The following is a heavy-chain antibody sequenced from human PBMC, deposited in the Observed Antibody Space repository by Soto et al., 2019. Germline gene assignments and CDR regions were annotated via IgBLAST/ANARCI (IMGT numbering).Heavy chain of an antibody. CDR2: IYYSGST. CDR1: GGSISSDGIY. D-gene: IGHD1-1*01. CDR3: ATGGAPGTAFSSYYYYGLDV. J-gene: IGHJ6*02. Sequence: QVQLQESGPGLVKPSQTLSLTCTVSGGSISSDGIYWTWIRQHPGKGLEWIGYIYYSGSTYYSPSLKTRVTISADTSKNQFSLNLSSVTAADTAVYYCATGGAPGTAFSSYYYYGLDVWGQGTTVIVSS. V-gene: IGHV4-31*03.